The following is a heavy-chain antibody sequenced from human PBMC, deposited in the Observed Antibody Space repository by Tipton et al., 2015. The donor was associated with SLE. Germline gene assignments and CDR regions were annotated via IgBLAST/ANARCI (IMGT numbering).Heavy chain of an antibody. CDR1: GFNFDDYA. CDR2: ISGDGGST. Sequence: SLRLSCAASGFNFDDYAMHWVRQAPGKGLEWVSVISGDGGSTHYADSLKGRFTISRDNSKNSLYLQMNSLRSEDTAVYYCARVHYDFWSGYFDYWGQGTLVTVSS. V-gene: IGHV3-43*02. J-gene: IGHJ4*02. D-gene: IGHD3-3*01. CDR3: ARVHYDFWSGYFDY.